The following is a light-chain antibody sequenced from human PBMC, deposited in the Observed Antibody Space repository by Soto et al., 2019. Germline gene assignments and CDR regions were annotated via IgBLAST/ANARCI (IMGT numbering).Light chain of an antibody. Sequence: EIVLTQSPATLSLSPGERATFSCRASQSVSSDLVWYQQKPGQAPRLLIYDASNRATGIPARFSGSGSGTDFTLTISSLEPEDFAVYYCQQRSNWTPLTFGGGTKV. J-gene: IGKJ4*01. V-gene: IGKV3-11*01. CDR2: DAS. CDR1: QSVSSD. CDR3: QQRSNWTPLT.